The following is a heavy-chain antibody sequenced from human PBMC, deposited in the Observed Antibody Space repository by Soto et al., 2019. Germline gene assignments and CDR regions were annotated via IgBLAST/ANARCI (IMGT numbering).Heavy chain of an antibody. CDR1: GYNFIGYA. CDR3: TIFHSHGMDV. CDR2: INAANGDT. D-gene: IGHD3-3*01. J-gene: IGHJ6*02. V-gene: IGHV1-3*01. Sequence: QVQLAQSGAEVKKPGASVKISCKASGYNFIGYALHWVRQAPGQRPEWMGWINAANGDTKYSQKFQGRVTMTAETSASKGYLEMTRLKSDDTAVYYCTIFHSHGMDVWGQGTTVTVSS.